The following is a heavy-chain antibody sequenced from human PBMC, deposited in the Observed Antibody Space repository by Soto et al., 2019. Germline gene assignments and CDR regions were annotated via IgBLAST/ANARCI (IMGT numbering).Heavy chain of an antibody. J-gene: IGHJ4*02. V-gene: IGHV4-30-4*01. D-gene: IGHD3-16*02. CDR1: GCSISRGDYY. CDR2: IYYSGST. CDR3: ARAQSPTPTYYDYVWGSYRTFDY. Sequence: SETLSLTCTVSGCSISRGDYYWGWVRQPPGKGLERIGDIYYSGSTYYNPSLKSRVTISVDTSKNQFSLKLSSVTAADTAVYYCARAQSPTPTYYDYVWGSYRTFDYWGQGTLVTVSS.